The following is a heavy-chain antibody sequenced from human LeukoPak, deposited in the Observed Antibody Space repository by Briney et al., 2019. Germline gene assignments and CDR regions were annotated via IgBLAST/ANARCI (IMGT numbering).Heavy chain of an antibody. V-gene: IGHV3-21*01. CDR2: ISSSSSYI. D-gene: IGHD2-2*02. CDR1: GFTFSSYS. CDR3: ARETQYCSSTSCYNYFDY. J-gene: IGHJ4*02. Sequence: PGGSLRLSCAASGFTFSSYSMNWVRQAPGKGLEWVSSISSSSSYIYYADSVKGRFTISRDNAKSSLYLQMNSLRAGDTAVYYCARETQYCSSTSCYNYFDYWGQGTLVTVSS.